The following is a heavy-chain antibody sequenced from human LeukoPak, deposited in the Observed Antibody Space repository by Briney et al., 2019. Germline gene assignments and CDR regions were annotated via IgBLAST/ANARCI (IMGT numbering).Heavy chain of an antibody. D-gene: IGHD4-17*01. CDR1: GFTVSSNY. CDR3: AREGIGDHTYYFDY. J-gene: IGHJ4*02. CDR2: IYSGGST. V-gene: IGHV3-53*01. Sequence: GGSLRLSCAASGFTVSSNYMSWVRQAPGKGLEWVSVIYSGGSTYYADSVKGRFTISRDNSKNTLYLQMNSLRAEDTAVYYCAREGIGDHTYYFDYWGQGTLVTVSS.